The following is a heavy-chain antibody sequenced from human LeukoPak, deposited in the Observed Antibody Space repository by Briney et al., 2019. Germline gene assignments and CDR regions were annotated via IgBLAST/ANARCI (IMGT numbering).Heavy chain of an antibody. CDR3: ARGWHCSSTSCYGGFDY. Sequence: PGGSLRLSCAASGFTVSSNYMSWVRQAPGKGLEWVSVIYSGGSTYYADSVKGRFTISRDNSKNTLNLQMNSLRAEDTAVYYCARGWHCSSTSCYGGFDYWGQGTLVTVSS. J-gene: IGHJ4*02. V-gene: IGHV3-53*01. CDR1: GFTVSSNY. D-gene: IGHD2-2*01. CDR2: IYSGGST.